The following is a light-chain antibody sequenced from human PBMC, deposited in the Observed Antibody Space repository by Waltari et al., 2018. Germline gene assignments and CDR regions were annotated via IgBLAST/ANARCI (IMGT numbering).Light chain of an antibody. V-gene: IGLV1-40*01. CDR2: GNS. CDR1: SSNIGAGYD. J-gene: IGLJ2*01. Sequence: QSVLTQPPSVSGAPGQRVTISCTGSSSNIGAGYDLPWYQQLPGTAPNLLIYGNSNRPSGVPDRFSGSKSGTSASLAITGLQAEDEADYYCQSYDSSLSGPVVFGGGTKLTVL. CDR3: QSYDSSLSGPVV.